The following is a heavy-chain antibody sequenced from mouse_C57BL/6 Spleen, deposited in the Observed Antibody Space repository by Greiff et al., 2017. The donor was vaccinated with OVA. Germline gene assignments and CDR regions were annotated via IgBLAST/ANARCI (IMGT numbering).Heavy chain of an antibody. Sequence: VHVKQSGPELVKPGASVKISCKASGYSFTDYNMNWVKQSNGKSLEWIGVINPNYGTTSYNQKFKGKATLTVDQSSSTAYMQLNSLTSEDSAVYYCARSGENDGFFDYWGQGTTLTVSS. CDR1: GYSFTDYN. V-gene: IGHV1-39*01. J-gene: IGHJ2*01. CDR2: INPNYGTT. CDR3: ARSGENDGFFDY. D-gene: IGHD2-3*01.